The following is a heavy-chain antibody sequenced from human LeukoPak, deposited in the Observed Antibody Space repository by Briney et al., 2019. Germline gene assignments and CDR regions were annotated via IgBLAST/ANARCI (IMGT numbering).Heavy chain of an antibody. CDR2: IYSGGST. D-gene: IGHD3-10*01. V-gene: IGHV3-53*01. J-gene: IGHJ3*02. Sequence: GGSLRLSCAASGFTVSSNYMSWVRQAPGKGLEWVSVIYSGGSTYYADSVKGRFTISRDNSKNTLYLQMNSLRAEDTAVYYCARDRDGDDAFDIWGQGTMVTVSS. CDR1: GFTVSSNY. CDR3: ARDRDGDDAFDI.